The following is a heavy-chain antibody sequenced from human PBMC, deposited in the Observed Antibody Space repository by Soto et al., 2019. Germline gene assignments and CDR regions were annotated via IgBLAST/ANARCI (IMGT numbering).Heavy chain of an antibody. J-gene: IGHJ4*02. V-gene: IGHV1-69*02. D-gene: IGHD5-12*01. Sequence: QVQLVQSGDEVKKPGSSVKVSCKASGGTFSSYTISWVRQAPGQGLEWMGRIIPILGIANYAQKFQGRVTITADKSTSTAYMELSSLRAEDTAVYYCARTGYSGYDPFDYWGQGTLVTVSS. CDR2: IIPILGIA. CDR3: ARTGYSGYDPFDY. CDR1: GGTFSSYT.